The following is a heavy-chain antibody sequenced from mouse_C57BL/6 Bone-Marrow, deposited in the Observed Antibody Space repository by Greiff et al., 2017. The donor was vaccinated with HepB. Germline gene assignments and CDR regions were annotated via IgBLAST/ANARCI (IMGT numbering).Heavy chain of an antibody. CDR2: IDPENGDT. J-gene: IGHJ4*01. D-gene: IGHD3-2*02. CDR3: TADSSGYNYAMDY. V-gene: IGHV14-4*01. CDR1: GFNIKDDY. Sequence: EVKLQESGAELVRPGASVKLSCTASGFNIKDDYMHWVKQRPEQGLEWIGWIDPENGDTEYASKFQGKATITADTSSNTAYLQLSSLTSEDTAVYYCTADSSGYNYAMDYWGQGTSVTVSS.